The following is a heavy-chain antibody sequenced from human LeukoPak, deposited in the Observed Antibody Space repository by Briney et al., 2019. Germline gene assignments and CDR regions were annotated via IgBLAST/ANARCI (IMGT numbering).Heavy chain of an antibody. J-gene: IGHJ5*02. V-gene: IGHV4-34*01. CDR3: ARAGAGGVGYCSSTSCYNWFDP. CDR2: INHSGST. D-gene: IGHD2-2*01. Sequence: SETLSLTCAVYGGSFSGYYWSWIRQPPGKGLEWIGEINHSGSTNYNPSLKSRVTISVDTSKNQFSLKLSSVTAADTAVYYCARAGAGGVGYCSSTSCYNWFDPWGQGTLVTVSS. CDR1: GGSFSGYY.